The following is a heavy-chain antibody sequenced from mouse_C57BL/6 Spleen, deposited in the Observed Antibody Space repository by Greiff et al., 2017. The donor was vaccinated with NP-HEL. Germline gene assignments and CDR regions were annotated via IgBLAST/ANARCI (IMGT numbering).Heavy chain of an antibody. CDR1: GYAFSSSW. D-gene: IGHD2-14*01. V-gene: IGHV1-82*01. Sequence: VQLQQSGPELVKPGASVKISCKASGYAFSSSWMNWVKQRPGKGLEWIGRIYPGDGDTNYNGKFKGKATLTADKSSSTAYMQLSSLTSEDSAVYFCARGRGYSWFAYWGQGTLVTVSA. CDR3: ARGRGYSWFAY. CDR2: IYPGDGDT. J-gene: IGHJ3*01.